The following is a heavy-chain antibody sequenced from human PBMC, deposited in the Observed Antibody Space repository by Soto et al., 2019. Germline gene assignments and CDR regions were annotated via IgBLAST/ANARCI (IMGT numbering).Heavy chain of an antibody. D-gene: IGHD5-12*01. CDR1: GGSISSYY. CDR2: IYYSGST. V-gene: IGHV4-59*01. Sequence: ETLSLTCTVSGGSISSYYWSWIRQPPGKGLEWIGYIYYSGSTNYNPSLKSRVTISVDTSKNQFSLKLSPVTAADTAVYYCARGYSGYDAGEYYFDYWGQGTLVTVSS. CDR3: ARGYSGYDAGEYYFDY. J-gene: IGHJ4*02.